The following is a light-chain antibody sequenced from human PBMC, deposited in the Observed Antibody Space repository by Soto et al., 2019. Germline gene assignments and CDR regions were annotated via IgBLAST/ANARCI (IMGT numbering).Light chain of an antibody. V-gene: IGKV1-8*01. Sequence: AIRMTQSPSSFSASTGDRVTITCQASQGISSYLAWYQQKPGKAPKLLIYAASTLQSGVPSRFSGSGSGTDFTLTISCLQSEDFATYYRQQYYSYPYTFGQGTK. CDR3: QQYYSYPYT. J-gene: IGKJ2*01. CDR2: AAS. CDR1: QGISSY.